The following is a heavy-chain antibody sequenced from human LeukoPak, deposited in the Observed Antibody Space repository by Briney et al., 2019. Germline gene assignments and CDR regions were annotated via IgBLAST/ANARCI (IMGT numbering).Heavy chain of an antibody. D-gene: IGHD3-3*01. J-gene: IGHJ3*02. Sequence: SETLSLTCAVYGGSFSGYYWSWIRQPPGKGLEWIGEINHSGSTNYNPSLKSRVTISVGTSKNQFSLKLSSVTAADTAVHYCARGRDYDFWSGYYTGAFDIWGQGTMVTVSS. CDR2: INHSGST. CDR1: GGSFSGYY. CDR3: ARGRDYDFWSGYYTGAFDI. V-gene: IGHV4-34*01.